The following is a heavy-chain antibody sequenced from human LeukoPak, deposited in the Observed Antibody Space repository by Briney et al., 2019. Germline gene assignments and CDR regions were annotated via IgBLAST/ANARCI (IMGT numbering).Heavy chain of an antibody. CDR1: GFTFSSYG. D-gene: IGHD3-3*01. CDR2: IRYDGSNK. V-gene: IGHV3-30*02. J-gene: IGHJ4*02. CDR3: ARGVLLRFLEWLEYHFDY. Sequence: PGGSLRLSCAASGFTFSSYGMHWVRQAPGKGLEWVAFIRYDGSNKYYADSVKGRFTISRDNAKNSLYLQMNSLRAEDTAVYYCARGVLLRFLEWLEYHFDYWGQGTLVTVSS.